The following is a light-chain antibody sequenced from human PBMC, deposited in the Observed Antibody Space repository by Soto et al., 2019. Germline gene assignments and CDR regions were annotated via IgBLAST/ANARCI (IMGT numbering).Light chain of an antibody. J-gene: IGLJ2*01. Sequence: QSALTQPASVSGSPGQSITISCTGTSSDVGGYKYVSWYQQHPDKAPKLIIFDVSNRPSGISNRFSGSKSGNTASLTISGLQAEDEADYYCGSYTSSSTSVIFGRGTKLTVL. CDR1: SSDVGGYKY. CDR3: GSYTSSSTSVI. CDR2: DVS. V-gene: IGLV2-14*03.